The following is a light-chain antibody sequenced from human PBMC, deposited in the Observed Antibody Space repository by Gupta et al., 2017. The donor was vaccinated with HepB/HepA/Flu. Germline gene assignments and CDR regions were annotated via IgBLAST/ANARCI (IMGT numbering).Light chain of an antibody. CDR2: EVS. CDR3: SSYAGSNNLV. V-gene: IGLV2-8*01. J-gene: IGLJ2*01. Sequence: QSSPTQTASASGPPGQSVTLSCTGTIRDVGGYNYVSWYQQHPGKAPKLMIYEVSTRPSGVPDRFSGSKSGNTASLTVSGRQAEDEADYYCSSYAGSNNLVFGGGTKLTVL. CDR1: IRDVGGYNY.